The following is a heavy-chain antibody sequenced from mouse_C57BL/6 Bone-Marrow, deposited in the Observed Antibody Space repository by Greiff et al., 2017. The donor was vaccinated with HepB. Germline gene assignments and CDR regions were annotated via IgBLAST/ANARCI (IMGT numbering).Heavy chain of an antibody. D-gene: IGHD2-5*01. CDR3: ARGGYSNYVGAMDY. V-gene: IGHV1-18*01. Sequence: EVMLVESGPELVKPGASVKIPCKASGYTFTDYNMDWVKQSHGKSLEWIGDINPNNGGTIYNQKFKGKATLTVDKSSSTAYMELRSLTSEDTAVYYCARGGYSNYVGAMDYWGQGTSVTVSS. CDR1: GYTFTDYN. CDR2: INPNNGGT. J-gene: IGHJ4*01.